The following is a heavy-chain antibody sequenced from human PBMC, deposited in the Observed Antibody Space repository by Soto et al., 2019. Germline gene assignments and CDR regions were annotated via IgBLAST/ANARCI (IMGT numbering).Heavy chain of an antibody. CDR3: ARELAVAGTALDY. Sequence: QVQLQQSGPGLVKPSQTLSLTCAISGDSVSSNSAAWNWIRQSPSRGLEWLGRTYYRSKWYNDYAASVKSRITVNPDTSKHQFSLQLNSVPPEDTAVYYWARELAVAGTALDYWGQGTLVTVSS. J-gene: IGHJ4*02. V-gene: IGHV6-1*01. CDR1: GDSVSSNSAA. D-gene: IGHD6-19*01. CDR2: TYYRSKWYN.